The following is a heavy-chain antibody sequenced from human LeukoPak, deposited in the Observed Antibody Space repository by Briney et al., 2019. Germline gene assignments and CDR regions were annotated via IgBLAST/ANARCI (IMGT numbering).Heavy chain of an antibody. Sequence: PGGSLRLSCAASGFTFSSYAMRWGRQAPGKGLEWVSAISGSGGSTYYADSVKGRLTISRDNSKNTLYLQMNSLRAEDTAVYYCAPDSDSRGYPPWGQGTLVTVSS. CDR2: ISGSGGST. CDR3: APDSDSRGYPP. V-gene: IGHV3-23*01. D-gene: IGHD3-22*01. CDR1: GFTFSSYA. J-gene: IGHJ5*02.